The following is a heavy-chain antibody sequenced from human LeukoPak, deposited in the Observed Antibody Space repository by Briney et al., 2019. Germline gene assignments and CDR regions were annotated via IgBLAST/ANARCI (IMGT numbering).Heavy chain of an antibody. CDR3: AKTTYCSGGSCSDAFDI. CDR1: GYTFTGYY. J-gene: IGHJ3*02. D-gene: IGHD2-15*01. Sequence: ASVKVSCXASGYTFTGYYMHWVRQAHGQGLEWMGRINPNSGGTNYAQKFQGRVTMTRDTSISTAYMELSRLRSDDTAVYYCAKTTYCSGGSCSDAFDIWGQGTMVTVSS. CDR2: INPNSGGT. V-gene: IGHV1-2*06.